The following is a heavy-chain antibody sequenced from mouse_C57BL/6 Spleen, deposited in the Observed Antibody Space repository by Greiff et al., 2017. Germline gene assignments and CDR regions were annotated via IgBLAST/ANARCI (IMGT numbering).Heavy chain of an antibody. D-gene: IGHD2-2*01. CDR3: ARVDGYDNYFDY. CDR1: GYSITSGYY. Sequence: DVKLQESGPGLVKPSQSLSLTCSVTGYSITSGYYWNWIRQFPGNKLEWMGYISYDGSNNYNPSLKNRISITRDTSKNQFFLKLNSVTTEDTATYYCARVDGYDNYFDYWGQGTTLTVSS. CDR2: ISYDGSN. V-gene: IGHV3-6*01. J-gene: IGHJ2*01.